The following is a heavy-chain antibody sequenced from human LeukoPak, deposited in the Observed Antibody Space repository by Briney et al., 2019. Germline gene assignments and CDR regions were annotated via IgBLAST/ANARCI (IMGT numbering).Heavy chain of an antibody. CDR3: ARVYYDILTGYPYFDY. CDR2: ISSSGSTI. V-gene: IGHV3-48*03. Sequence: PGGSLRLSCAASGFTFSSYEMNWVRQAPGKGLEWVSYISSSGSTIYYADSVKGRFTISRDNAKNSLYLQINSLRAEDTAVYYCARVYYDILTGYPYFDYWGQGTLVTVSS. CDR1: GFTFSSYE. D-gene: IGHD3-9*01. J-gene: IGHJ4*02.